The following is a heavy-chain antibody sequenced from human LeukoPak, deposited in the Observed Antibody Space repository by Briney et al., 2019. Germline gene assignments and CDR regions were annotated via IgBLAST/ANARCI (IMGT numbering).Heavy chain of an antibody. CDR1: GFSITSGDY. CDR2: ISHSGDT. V-gene: IGHV4-38-2*01. D-gene: IGHD1-1*01. J-gene: IGHJ4*02. CDR3: ARVGPLAVGTGKRVYSFDY. Sequence: EPSETLSLTCDVSGFSITSGDYWGWIRQSPGRGLEWIGSISHSGDTYYIPSLRSRVTMSLDTSRNQFSLDLRSVSAADTAVYFCARVGPLAVGTGKRVYSFDYWGQETLVTVSS.